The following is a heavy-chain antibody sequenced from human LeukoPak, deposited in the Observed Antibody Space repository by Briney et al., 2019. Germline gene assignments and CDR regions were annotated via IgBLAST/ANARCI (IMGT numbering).Heavy chain of an antibody. CDR1: GFTFSNAW. CDR3: TTDSGYYPNWFDP. CDR2: IKSKTDGGTT. V-gene: IGHV3-15*01. D-gene: IGHD3-22*01. Sequence: GGSLRLSCAASGFTFSNAWMSWVRQAPGKGLEWVGRIKSKTDGGTTDYAAPVKGRFTISRDDSKNTLYLQINSLKTEDTAVYYCTTDSGYYPNWFDPWGQGTLVTVSS. J-gene: IGHJ5*02.